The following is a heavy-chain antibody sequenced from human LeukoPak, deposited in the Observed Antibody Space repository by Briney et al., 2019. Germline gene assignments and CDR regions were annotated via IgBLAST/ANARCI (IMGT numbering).Heavy chain of an antibody. Sequence: ASVTVSCKVSGYTFTDYYMHWVQQAPGKGLEWMGLVDPEDGETIYAEKFQGTVTITADTSTDTAYMELSSLRSEDTAVYYCATGRKYGSGSYLDYWGQGTLVTVSS. CDR2: VDPEDGET. D-gene: IGHD3-10*01. CDR1: GYTFTDYY. CDR3: ATGRKYGSGSYLDY. J-gene: IGHJ4*02. V-gene: IGHV1-69-2*01.